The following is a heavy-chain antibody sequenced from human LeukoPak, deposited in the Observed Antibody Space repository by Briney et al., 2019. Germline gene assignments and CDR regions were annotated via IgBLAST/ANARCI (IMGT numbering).Heavy chain of an antibody. CDR2: ISGSSTYI. Sequence: GDSLRLSCAASGFIFSNHAMNWVRQAPGKGLEWVSSISGSSTYIYYADSVKGRFTISRDNAKHSLYLQMNSLRGERTGIYFRGRRGYYDSSGDAFWGQGTLVTVSA. CDR1: GFIFSNHA. D-gene: IGHD3-22*01. V-gene: IGHV3-21*01. CDR3: GRRGYYDSSGDAF. J-gene: IGHJ4*02.